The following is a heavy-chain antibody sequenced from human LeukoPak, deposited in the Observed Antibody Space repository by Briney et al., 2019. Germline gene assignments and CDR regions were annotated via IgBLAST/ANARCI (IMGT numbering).Heavy chain of an antibody. Sequence: GGSLRLSCAASGFTFSSYGMHWVRQAPGKGLEWVAVISYDGSNNYYADSVKGRFTISRDNSKNTLYLQMNSLRAEDTAVYYCAKDLERHIVVVTASAVDYWGQGTLVTVSS. CDR1: GFTFSSYG. D-gene: IGHD2-21*02. V-gene: IGHV3-30*18. CDR3: AKDLERHIVVVTASAVDY. J-gene: IGHJ4*02. CDR2: ISYDGSNN.